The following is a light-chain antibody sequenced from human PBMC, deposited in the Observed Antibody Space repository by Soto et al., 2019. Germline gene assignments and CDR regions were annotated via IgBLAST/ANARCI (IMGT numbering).Light chain of an antibody. CDR3: QEYGSSPYT. V-gene: IGKV3-20*01. CDR2: DAS. Sequence: EIVLTQSPGTLSLSPGERATLSCRASQSVSSSYLAWYQQKPGQAPRLLLYDASSRATGIPDRFSGSGSGTDFTLTSSRLEPEDLAVYFWQEYGSSPYTFGQGTKLEIK. J-gene: IGKJ2*01. CDR1: QSVSSSY.